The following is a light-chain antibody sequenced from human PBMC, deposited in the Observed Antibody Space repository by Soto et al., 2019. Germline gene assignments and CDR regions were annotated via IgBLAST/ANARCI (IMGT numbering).Light chain of an antibody. CDR1: SSDVGGYNY. Sequence: QSALTQPASVSGSPGQSITISCTGTSSDVGGYNYVSWYQQHPGKAPTLLIYGVSYRPSGVSARFSGSKFQNTASLTISGLQPEDEADYHCSSFRSGSVVLFGGGTKLTVL. V-gene: IGLV2-14*01. CDR3: SSFRSGSVVL. J-gene: IGLJ3*02. CDR2: GVS.